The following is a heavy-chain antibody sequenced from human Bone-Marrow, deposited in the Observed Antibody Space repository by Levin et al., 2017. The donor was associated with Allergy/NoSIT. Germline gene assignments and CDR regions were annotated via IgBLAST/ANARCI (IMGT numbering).Heavy chain of an antibody. CDR1: GFTFGDYA. CDR2: IRSKAYGGTR. Sequence: GGSLRLSCTASGFTFGDYALNWFRQAPGKGLEWVGFIRSKAYGGTREYAASVKGRFSISRDDSNNIAYLQMNSLKTEDTGVYYCSRDHFRHGDYFDYWGQGTLVTVSS. V-gene: IGHV3-49*03. D-gene: IGHD3-3*02. CDR3: SRDHFRHGDYFDY. J-gene: IGHJ4*02.